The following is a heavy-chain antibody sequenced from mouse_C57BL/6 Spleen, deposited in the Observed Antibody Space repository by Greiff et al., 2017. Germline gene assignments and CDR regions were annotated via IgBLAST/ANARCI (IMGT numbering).Heavy chain of an antibody. CDR2: IDPSDSYT. J-gene: IGHJ4*01. CDR1: GYTFTSYW. D-gene: IGHD2-4*01. CDR3: ARYDYDPDYYAMDY. Sequence: QVQLQQPGAELVKPGASVKLSCKASGYTFTSYWMQWVKQRPGQGLEWIGEIDPSDSYTNYNQKFKGKATLTVDTSSSTAYMQLSSLTSEDSAVYYCARYDYDPDYYAMDYWGQGTSVTVSS. V-gene: IGHV1-50*01.